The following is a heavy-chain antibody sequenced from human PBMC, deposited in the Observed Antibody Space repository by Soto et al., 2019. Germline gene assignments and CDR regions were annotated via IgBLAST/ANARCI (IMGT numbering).Heavy chain of an antibody. CDR2: ISAYNGNT. Sequence: ASVKVSCNASGYSFTSYGISWVRQAPGQGPEWMGWISAYNGNTNYAQKLQGRVTMTTDTSTSTAYMELRSLRSDDTAVHYSAREGRDDYGDNIFDPWGPGTLVPSPQ. CDR3: AREGRDDYGDNIFDP. V-gene: IGHV1-18*01. CDR1: GYSFTSYG. D-gene: IGHD4-17*01. J-gene: IGHJ5*02.